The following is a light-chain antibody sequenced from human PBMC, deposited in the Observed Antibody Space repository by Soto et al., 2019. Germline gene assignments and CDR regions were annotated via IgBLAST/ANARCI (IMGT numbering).Light chain of an antibody. CDR3: ETWDSNTSV. Sequence: QPVLTQSSSASASLGSSVKLTCTLSSGHSSYIIAWHQQQPGKAPRYLMKLEGSGSYNKGSGVPDRFSGSSSGADRYLTISNLQSEDGADYYCETWDSNTSVFGGGTQLTVL. CDR1: SGHSSYI. CDR2: LEGSGSY. J-gene: IGLJ2*01. V-gene: IGLV4-60*03.